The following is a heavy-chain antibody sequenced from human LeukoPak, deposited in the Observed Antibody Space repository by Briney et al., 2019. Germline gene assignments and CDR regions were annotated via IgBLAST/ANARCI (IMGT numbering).Heavy chain of an antibody. J-gene: IGHJ4*02. CDR3: ARAYSGTFDY. D-gene: IGHD1-26*01. CDR2: IYYSGST. Sequence: SQTLSLTCTVSGGSISSGGYYWSWIRQHPGKGLEWIGYIYYSGSTYYNPSPKSRVTISVDTSKNQFSLKLSSVTAADTAVYYCARAYSGTFDYWGQGTLVTVSS. CDR1: GGSISSGGYY. V-gene: IGHV4-31*03.